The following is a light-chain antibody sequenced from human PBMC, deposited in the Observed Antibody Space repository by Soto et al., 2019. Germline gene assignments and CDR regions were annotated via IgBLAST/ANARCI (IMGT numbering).Light chain of an antibody. V-gene: IGLV1-44*01. J-gene: IGLJ1*01. CDR1: SSNIGSNT. CDR2: NNN. CDR3: AAWDDSLNGLV. Sequence: QSVLTQPPSASGTPGQRVTISCSGSSSNIGSNTVNWYQKLPGTAPKLLIYNNNQRPSGVPDRFSGSKSGTSASLAIGGLQAEDEADYYCAAWDDSLNGLVFGTGTKLTVL.